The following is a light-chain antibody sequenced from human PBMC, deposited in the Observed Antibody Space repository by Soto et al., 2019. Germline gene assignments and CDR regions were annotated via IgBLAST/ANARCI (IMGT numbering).Light chain of an antibody. CDR2: KAS. CDR3: QQYNSYSPLT. V-gene: IGKV1-5*03. Sequence: DIQMTQSPSNLSATVGDRVTITCRASQSISSWLAWYQQKPGKAPKLLIYKASSLESVVPSRFSGSGAGTKFTITITSLQPDDFATYYCQQYNSYSPLTFGGGTKVDTK. CDR1: QSISSW. J-gene: IGKJ4*01.